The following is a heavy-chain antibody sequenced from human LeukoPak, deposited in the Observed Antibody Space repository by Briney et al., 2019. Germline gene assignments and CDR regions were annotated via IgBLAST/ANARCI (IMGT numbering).Heavy chain of an antibody. CDR3: AREHDFWSGRGVDY. D-gene: IGHD3-3*01. V-gene: IGHV3-21*01. Sequence: GGSLRLSCAASGFTFSSYGMNWVRQAPGKGLEWVSSISSSSSYIYYADSVKGRFTISRDNAKNSLYLQMNSLRAEDTAVYYCAREHDFWSGRGVDYWGQGTLVTVSS. J-gene: IGHJ4*02. CDR2: ISSSSSYI. CDR1: GFTFSSYG.